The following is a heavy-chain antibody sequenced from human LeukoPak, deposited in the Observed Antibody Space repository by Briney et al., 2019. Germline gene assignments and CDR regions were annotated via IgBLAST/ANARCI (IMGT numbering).Heavy chain of an antibody. CDR1: GGSFSGYY. D-gene: IGHD6-19*01. V-gene: IGHV4-59*08. J-gene: IGHJ4*02. CDR2: IYYSGST. CDR3: ARQFSGWYGFDY. Sequence: PSETLSLTCAVYGGSFSGYYWSWIRQPPGKGLEWIGYIYYSGSTNYNPSLKSRVTISVDTSKNQFSLKLSSVTAADTAVYYCARQFSGWYGFDYWGQGTLVTVSS.